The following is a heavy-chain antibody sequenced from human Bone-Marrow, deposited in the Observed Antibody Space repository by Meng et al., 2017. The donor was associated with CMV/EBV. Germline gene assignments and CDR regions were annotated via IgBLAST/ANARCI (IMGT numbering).Heavy chain of an antibody. J-gene: IGHJ4*02. CDR1: GFTISSDY. V-gene: IGHV3-53*05. CDR3: AKDRGAIAVAGTGFDY. D-gene: IGHD6-19*01. Sequence: GESLKISCAASGFTISSDYMSWVRQAPGKGLEWVSVIFSGGDTYYADSVKGRFTISRDNSKNTLYLQMNSLRAEDTAVYYCAKDRGAIAVAGTGFDYWGQGTLVTVSS. CDR2: IFSGGDT.